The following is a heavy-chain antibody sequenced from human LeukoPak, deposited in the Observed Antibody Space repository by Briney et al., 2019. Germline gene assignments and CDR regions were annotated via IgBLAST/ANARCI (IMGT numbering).Heavy chain of an antibody. CDR3: AREGLTSTPNNAFDI. J-gene: IGHJ3*02. D-gene: IGHD4-23*01. CDR2: IWSDENKK. V-gene: IGHV3-33*01. CDR1: GFTFSSYG. Sequence: GGSLRLSCAASGFTFSSYGMHWVRQAPGKGLEWVAVIWSDENKKFYADSVKGRFTISRDNFKSTLYLQMNSLRVEDTAVYYCAREGLTSTPNNAFDIWGQGSVVTVS.